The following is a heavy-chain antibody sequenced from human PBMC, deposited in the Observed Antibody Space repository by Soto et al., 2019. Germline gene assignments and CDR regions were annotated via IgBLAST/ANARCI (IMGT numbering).Heavy chain of an antibody. CDR2: IYYSGST. CDR3: ARDTQRGYSGYFDS. CDR1: GGSLSSGGYY. V-gene: IGHV4-31*02. D-gene: IGHD5-12*01. J-gene: IGHJ4*02. Sequence: LCGGSLSSGGYYWSWIRQPPGKGLEWIGFIYYSGSTYYNPSLKSRVTISVDTSQNQFSLKLSSVTAADTAVYYCARDTQRGYSGYFDSWGQGTLVTVSS.